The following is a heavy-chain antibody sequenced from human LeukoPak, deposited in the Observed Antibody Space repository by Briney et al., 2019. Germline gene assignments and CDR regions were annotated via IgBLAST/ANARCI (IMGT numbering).Heavy chain of an antibody. CDR2: MEWDGGDK. J-gene: IGHJ3*01. CDR1: GLALSNRA. D-gene: IGHD4-17*01. Sequence: GGSLRLSCAASGLALSNRAMHWVRQAPGKGLEWVAMMEWDGGDKYYVESVKGRFTIAKDNSKNTLYLQMNNLRSDDTAVYYCATEYGENDEVGDAFDLWGQGTLVTVSS. CDR3: ATEYGENDEVGDAFDL. V-gene: IGHV3-30*02.